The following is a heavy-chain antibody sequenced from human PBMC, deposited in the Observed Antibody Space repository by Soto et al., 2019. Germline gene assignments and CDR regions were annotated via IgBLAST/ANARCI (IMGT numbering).Heavy chain of an antibody. CDR3: AKDRLMLTMVVVGAFDF. Sequence: PGWSLRLSCASSVFSFNNHAMTWVRQAPGKGLEWVSGISGSGSTTHYADSVKGRFTISRDNSKDTLYLQMNSLRADDTAVYFCAKDRLMLTMVVVGAFDFWGLGTMVTVSS. D-gene: IGHD3-22*01. CDR1: VFSFNNHA. CDR2: ISGSGSTT. J-gene: IGHJ3*01. V-gene: IGHV3-23*01.